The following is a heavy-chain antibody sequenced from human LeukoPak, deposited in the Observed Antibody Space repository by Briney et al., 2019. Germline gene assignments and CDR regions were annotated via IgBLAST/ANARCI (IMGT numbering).Heavy chain of an antibody. D-gene: IGHD3-22*01. J-gene: IGHJ4*02. V-gene: IGHV1-2*02. CDR2: INPNSGGT. CDR3: ARDINSSPLFDY. CDR1: GHTFTGYY. Sequence: ASVKVSCKASGHTFTGYYMHWVRQAPGQGLEWMGWINPNSGGTNYAQKFQGRVTMTRDTSISTAYMELSRLRSDDTAVYYCARDINSSPLFDYWGQGTLVTVSS.